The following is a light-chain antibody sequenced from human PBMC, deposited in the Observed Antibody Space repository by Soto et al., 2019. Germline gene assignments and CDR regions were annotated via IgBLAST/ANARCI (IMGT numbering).Light chain of an antibody. Sequence: EIVMTQSPDTLSVSPGERAPLSCRASPSVSSNLAWYQQKPGQAPRLLIYGASTRATGIPARFSGSGSGTEFTLTISSLQSEDFAVYYCQQYNNWPPPLTFGGGTKVEIK. CDR2: GAS. J-gene: IGKJ4*01. CDR3: QQYNNWPPPLT. V-gene: IGKV3-15*01. CDR1: PSVSSN.